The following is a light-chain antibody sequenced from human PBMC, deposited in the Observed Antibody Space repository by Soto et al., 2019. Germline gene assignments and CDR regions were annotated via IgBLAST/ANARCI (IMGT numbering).Light chain of an antibody. J-gene: IGLJ3*02. CDR1: SSNIGAGYD. CDR2: GNS. Sequence: QSVLTQPPSVSGAPGQRVTISCTGSSSNIGAGYDVHWYQQLPGTAPKLLIYGNSNRPSGVPDRFSGSTSGTSASLAITGLQAEDEADYYCQSYDSSLSGPFWVFGGGTKLTVL. V-gene: IGLV1-40*01. CDR3: QSYDSSLSGPFWV.